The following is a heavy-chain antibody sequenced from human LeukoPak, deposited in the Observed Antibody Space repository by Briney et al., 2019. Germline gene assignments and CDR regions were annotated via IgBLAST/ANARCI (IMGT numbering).Heavy chain of an antibody. J-gene: IGHJ6*02. CDR3: AKSSSSSRYGFDYYDMDV. CDR2: INPNSGGT. Sequence: ASVKVSCKASGYTFTGYYMHWVRQAPGQGLEWMGWINPNSGGTNYAQKFQGRVTMTRDTSISTVYMELSRLRSDDTAVYYCAKSSSSSRYGFDYYDMDVWGQGATVTVSS. D-gene: IGHD6-13*01. V-gene: IGHV1-2*02. CDR1: GYTFTGYY.